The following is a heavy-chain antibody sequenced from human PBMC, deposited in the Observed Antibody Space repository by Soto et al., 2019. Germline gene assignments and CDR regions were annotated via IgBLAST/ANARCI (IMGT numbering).Heavy chain of an antibody. D-gene: IGHD6-13*01. CDR2: INPNSGGT. CDR3: ATSITGYSSRWYDNYYYGMDV. J-gene: IGHJ6*02. Sequence: ASVKVSCKASGYTFTGYYMHWVRQAPGQGLEWMGWINPNSGGTNYAQKFQGWVTMTRDTSISTAYMELSRLRSDDTAVYYCATSITGYSSRWYDNYYYGMDVWGQGTTVTVSS. CDR1: GYTFTGYY. V-gene: IGHV1-2*04.